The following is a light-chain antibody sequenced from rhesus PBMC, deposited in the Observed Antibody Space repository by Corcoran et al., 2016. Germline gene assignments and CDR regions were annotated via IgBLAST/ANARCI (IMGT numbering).Light chain of an antibody. J-gene: IGKJ4*01. CDR3: QQRTNWTT. V-gene: IGKV3-24*04. CDR2: GAS. CDR1: QSVGNY. Sequence: EIVLTQSPATLALSPGERATLSCRASQSVGNYLAWYQQKPGQAPRLLIDGASSRATGIPDRFSGSGFGTDFTLTISSLEPEDVGVYYCQQRTNWTTFGGGTKVEIK.